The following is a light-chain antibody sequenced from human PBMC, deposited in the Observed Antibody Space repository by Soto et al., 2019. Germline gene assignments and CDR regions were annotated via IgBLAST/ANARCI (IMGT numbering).Light chain of an antibody. CDR3: QQYNSYPYT. V-gene: IGKV1-5*03. Sequence: DIQMTQSPSTLSASVGDRVTITCRASQSIRSWLAWYQQKPGKAPKLLIYKASSLESGVPSRFSGSGSGTEFTLTISNLQPDDFATYYCQQYNSYPYTFGQGTKLEIK. CDR1: QSIRSW. CDR2: KAS. J-gene: IGKJ2*01.